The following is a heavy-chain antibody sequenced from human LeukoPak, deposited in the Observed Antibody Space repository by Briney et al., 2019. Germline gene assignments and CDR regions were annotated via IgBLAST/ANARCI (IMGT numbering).Heavy chain of an antibody. CDR3: ARDGAPIWDIVVVPAAIRASYYYMDV. V-gene: IGHV4-4*07. CDR1: GVSISSYH. J-gene: IGHJ6*03. Sequence: PSETLSLTCTVSGVSISSYHWSWIRQPAGKGLEWIGRFYTSGSTNYNPSLKSRVTMSVDTSKNQFSLKLSSVTAADTAVYYCARDGAPIWDIVVVPAAIRASYYYMDVWGKGTTVTVSS. D-gene: IGHD2-2*02. CDR2: FYTSGST.